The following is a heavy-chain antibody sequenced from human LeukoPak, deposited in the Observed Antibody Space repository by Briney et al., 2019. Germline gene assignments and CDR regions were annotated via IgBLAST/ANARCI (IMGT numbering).Heavy chain of an antibody. CDR1: GFAFSSYW. D-gene: IGHD4-17*01. V-gene: IGHV3-74*01. CDR3: ARGGDYKNDY. CDR2: INGAGSSI. J-gene: IGHJ4*02. Sequence: GGSLRLSCAASGFAFSSYWMHWVRQTPGKGLVWVSRINGAGSSISYADSVKGRVTISRDNAKNTLYLQMNNLRAEDTAVYYCARGGDYKNDYWGQGTLVTVSS.